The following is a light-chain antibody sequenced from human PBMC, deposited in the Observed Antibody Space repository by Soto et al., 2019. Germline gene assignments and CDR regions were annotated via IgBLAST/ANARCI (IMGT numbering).Light chain of an antibody. CDR1: SNDVGGYNY. J-gene: IGLJ1*01. Sequence: QSVLTQAASVSGSPGQPITISCTGTSNDVGGYNYVSWYQQHPDTAPKLIIYDVRYRPSGVSDRFSGSKSGNTASLTISGLQAEDEADYYCSAYTSSSTPYVFGSGTKVTVL. CDR2: DVR. V-gene: IGLV2-14*01. CDR3: SAYTSSSTPYV.